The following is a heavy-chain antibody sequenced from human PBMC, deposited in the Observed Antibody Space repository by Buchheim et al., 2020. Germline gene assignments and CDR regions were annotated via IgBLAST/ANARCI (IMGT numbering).Heavy chain of an antibody. Sequence: EVQLLESGGGLVQPGGSLRLSCAASGFTFRTYAMRWVRQAPGKGLVWVSILSCSGYTPYYVDPVKGRFTIPRDNSKNTLYVQMNSLRDEDAAVYYCAKRSPDLAVPRLFDSWGQGTL. D-gene: IGHD6-19*01. V-gene: IGHV3-23*01. CDR3: AKRSPDLAVPRLFDS. CDR2: LSCSGYTP. J-gene: IGHJ4*02. CDR1: GFTFRTYA.